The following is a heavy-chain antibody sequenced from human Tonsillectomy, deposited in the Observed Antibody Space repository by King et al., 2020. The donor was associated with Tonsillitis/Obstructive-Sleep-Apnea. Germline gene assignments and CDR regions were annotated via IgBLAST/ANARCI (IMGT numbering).Heavy chain of an antibody. D-gene: IGHD2-2*01. Sequence: VQLQQWGAGLLKTTETLSLTCAVYGGPFSGYYWSWIRQSPGKGLEWIGEIDYSGSTNYNPSLKSRVTISLDSPKNQFSLRLNSVTAADTAVYFCASSEYQLLWPRDRHYFDYWGQGTLVTVSS. J-gene: IGHJ4*02. V-gene: IGHV4-34*01. CDR3: ASSEYQLLWPRDRHYFDY. CDR2: IDYSGST. CDR1: GGPFSGYY.